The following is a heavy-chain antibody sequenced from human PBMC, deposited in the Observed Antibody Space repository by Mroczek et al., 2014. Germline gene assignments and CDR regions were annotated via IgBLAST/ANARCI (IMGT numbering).Heavy chain of an antibody. J-gene: IGHJ5*02. D-gene: IGHD1-1*01. V-gene: IGHV3-30-3*01. CDR3: ARARRNLERFDP. Sequence: QVQLVQSGGGVVQPGRSLRLSCAASGFTFSSYAMHWVRQAPGKGLEWVAVISYDGSNKYYADSVKGRFTISRDNSKNTLYLQMNSLRAEDTAVYYCARARRNLERFDPWGQGTLVTVSS. CDR1: GFTFSSYA. CDR2: ISYDGSNK.